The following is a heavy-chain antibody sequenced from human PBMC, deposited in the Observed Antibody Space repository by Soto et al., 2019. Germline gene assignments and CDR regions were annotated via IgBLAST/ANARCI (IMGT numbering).Heavy chain of an antibody. V-gene: IGHV3-23*01. CDR1: GFPFSSYA. J-gene: IGHJ5*02. D-gene: IGHD4-17*01. CDR2: TSGSGGST. Sequence: GGSLRLSCAASGFPFSSYAMSWVRQAPGKGLEWVSATSGSGGSTYYADSVKGRFTISRDNSKNTLYLQMNSLRAEHTAVYYRPKDRTGDYGNWFDPWGQGTLVTVSS. CDR3: PKDRTGDYGNWFDP.